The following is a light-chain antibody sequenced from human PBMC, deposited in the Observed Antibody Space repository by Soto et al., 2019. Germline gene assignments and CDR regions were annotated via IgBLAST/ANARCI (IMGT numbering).Light chain of an antibody. CDR2: DNN. Sequence: QSVLTQPPSVSAAPGQKVTISCSGSSSNIGNNYVSWYQQLPGTAPKLLIYDNNKRPSGIPDRFSGSKSGTSATLGITGLQTGDEADYYCGTWDSGLSVYVFGTGTKVTVL. J-gene: IGLJ1*01. CDR1: SSNIGNNY. CDR3: GTWDSGLSVYV. V-gene: IGLV1-51*01.